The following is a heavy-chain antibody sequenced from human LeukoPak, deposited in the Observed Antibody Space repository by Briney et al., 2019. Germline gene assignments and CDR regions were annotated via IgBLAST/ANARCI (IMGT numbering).Heavy chain of an antibody. V-gene: IGHV3-7*01. J-gene: IGHJ4*02. CDR1: GFTFSSYW. Sequence: GGSLRLSCTASGFTFSSYWMSWVRQAPGKGLEWVANIKQDGSEKDYVDSVKGRFTISRDNSKNTLYLQMNSLRAEDTAVYYCARDRTRDGYNQGRVFDYWGQGTLVTVSS. D-gene: IGHD5-24*01. CDR2: IKQDGSEK. CDR3: ARDRTRDGYNQGRVFDY.